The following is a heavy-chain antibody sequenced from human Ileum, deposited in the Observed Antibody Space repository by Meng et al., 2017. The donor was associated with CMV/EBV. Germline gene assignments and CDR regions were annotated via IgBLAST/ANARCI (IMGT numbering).Heavy chain of an antibody. Sequence: GESLKISCAASGFTFSDYYVKWIRQAPGKGLEWISNISGSDTIIYYGDSVKGRFTISRDIAMNSLYLQMSSLRAEDTAVYYCARYSTSNAFDLWGQGTLVTVSS. J-gene: IGHJ3*01. CDR3: ARYSTSNAFDL. D-gene: IGHD6-13*01. CDR1: GFTFSDYY. V-gene: IGHV3-11*04. CDR2: ISGSDTII.